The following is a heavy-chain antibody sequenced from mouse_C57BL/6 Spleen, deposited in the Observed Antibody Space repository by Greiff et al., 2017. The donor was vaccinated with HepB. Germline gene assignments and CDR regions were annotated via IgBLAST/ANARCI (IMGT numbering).Heavy chain of an antibody. J-gene: IGHJ4*01. V-gene: IGHV1-82*01. CDR3: ARRGGNYYAMDY. CDR2: IYPGDGDT. Sequence: QVQLQQSGPELVKPGASVKISCKASGYAFSSSWMNWVKQRPGKGLEWIGRIYPGDGDTNYNGKFKGKATLTADKSSSTAYMQLSSLTSEGSAVYFCARRGGNYYAMDYWGQGTSVTVSS. CDR1: GYAFSSSW.